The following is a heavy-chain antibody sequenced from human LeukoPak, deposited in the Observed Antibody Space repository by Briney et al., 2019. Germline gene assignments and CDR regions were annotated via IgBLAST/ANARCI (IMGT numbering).Heavy chain of an antibody. Sequence: GGSLRLSCATSGFVFSSNWMTWVRQVPGKGLEWVANINREGNEKYYVDSVKGRFTISRDNAKNSVDLQMDSLRVEDTAVYYRARVGTWELQRVFDFWGQGTLVTVSS. CDR3: ARVGTWELQRVFDF. CDR1: GFVFSSNW. J-gene: IGHJ4*02. D-gene: IGHD4-23*01. CDR2: INREGNEK. V-gene: IGHV3-7*01.